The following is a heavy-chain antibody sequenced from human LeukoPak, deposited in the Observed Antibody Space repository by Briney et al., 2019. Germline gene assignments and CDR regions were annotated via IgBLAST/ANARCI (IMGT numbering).Heavy chain of an antibody. J-gene: IGHJ3*02. D-gene: IGHD3-3*01. CDR3: ARLLTIFGVVISDAFDI. Sequence: GESLRLSCAASGFTFSSYSMNWVRQAPGKGLEWISYVGTDISTIYYADSVKGRFTISRDNAKNSLYLQMNSLRAEDTAVYYCARLLTIFGVVISDAFDIWGQGTMVTVSS. CDR2: VGTDISTI. CDR1: GFTFSSYS. V-gene: IGHV3-48*04.